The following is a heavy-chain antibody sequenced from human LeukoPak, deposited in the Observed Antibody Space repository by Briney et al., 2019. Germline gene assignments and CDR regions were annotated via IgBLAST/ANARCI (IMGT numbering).Heavy chain of an antibody. CDR2: INPSGGST. D-gene: IGHD2-15*01. V-gene: IGHV1-46*01. J-gene: IGHJ4*02. Sequence: ASVKVSCKAFGYTFTTYYMHWVRQAPGQGLEWRGIINPSGGSTFYAQKFQGRVTMTRDTSTSTVYMELSSLRSEDTAVYYCARRYCSGGSCSFEYWGQGTLVAVS. CDR1: GYTFTTYY. CDR3: ARRYCSGGSCSFEY.